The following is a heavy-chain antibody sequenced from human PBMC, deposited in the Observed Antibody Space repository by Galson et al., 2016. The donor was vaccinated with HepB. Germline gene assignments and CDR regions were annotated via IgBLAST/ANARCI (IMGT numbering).Heavy chain of an antibody. CDR2: IYYTGST. CDR3: ARVHYDYGSPSCIDS. V-gene: IGHV4-31*03. D-gene: IGHD3-10*01. CDR1: GGSISSGVYY. J-gene: IGHJ5*01. Sequence: LSLTCTVPGGSISSGVYYWSWIRQHPGKGLEWIGYIYYTGSTDCNPSLKSRVTISVDTSKNQFSLNLSSVTAADTAVYYCARVHYDYGSPSCIDSWGRGILVTVS.